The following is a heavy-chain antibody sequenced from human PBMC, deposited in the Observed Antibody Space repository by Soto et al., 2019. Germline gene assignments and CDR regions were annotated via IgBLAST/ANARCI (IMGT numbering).Heavy chain of an antibody. CDR3: ARLYCSGGSCYSPPAYLKH. D-gene: IGHD2-15*01. CDR2: VYYNGNT. J-gene: IGHJ1*01. V-gene: IGHV4-39*01. Sequence: SETLSLTCTVSGGSISSSDYYWGWIRQPPGKGLEWIGSVYYNGNTYYNPSLKSRVTISVDTSKNQFSLKLTFVTAAETAVYYCARLYCSGGSCYSPPAYLKHWGQGTIVTVYS. CDR1: GGSISSSDYY.